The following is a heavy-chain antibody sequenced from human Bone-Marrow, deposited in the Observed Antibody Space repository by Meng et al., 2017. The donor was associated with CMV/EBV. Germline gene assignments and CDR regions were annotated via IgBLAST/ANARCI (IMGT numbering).Heavy chain of an antibody. Sequence: SETLSLTCTVSGGSISSYYWSWIRQPPGKGLEWIGYIYYSGSTNYNPSLKSRVTISVDTSKNQFSLKLSSVTAADTAVYYCARGIVGAHDAFDIWGQGTMVTVSS. CDR2: IYYSGST. CDR3: ARGIVGAHDAFDI. V-gene: IGHV4-59*01. J-gene: IGHJ3*02. D-gene: IGHD1-26*01. CDR1: GGSISSYY.